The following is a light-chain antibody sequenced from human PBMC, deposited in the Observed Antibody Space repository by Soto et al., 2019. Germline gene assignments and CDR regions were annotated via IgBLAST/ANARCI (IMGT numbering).Light chain of an antibody. CDR2: KAS. Sequence: DIQMTQAPSTLSGSVGDSVTITCRASQTISSWLAWYQQKPWKAPKLLSYKASTLKSGVPSRFSGSGSGTEFTLTISSLQPDDFETYYHQHYNSYSKAFGQGTKV. CDR1: QTISSW. CDR3: QHYNSYSKA. V-gene: IGKV1-5*03. J-gene: IGKJ1*01.